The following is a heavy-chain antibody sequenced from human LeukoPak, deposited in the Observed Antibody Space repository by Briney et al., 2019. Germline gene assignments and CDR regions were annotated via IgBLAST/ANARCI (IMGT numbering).Heavy chain of an antibody. CDR1: GFTFSSYA. CDR2: ISGSGGAT. CDR3: AKGAYYHGSGRYFDY. V-gene: IGHV3-23*01. Sequence: PGGSLRLSCAASGFTFSSYAMNWVRQAPGKGLEWVSAISGSGGATYYADSVKGRFTMSRDNSKNTPYLQMNSLRAEDTAVYYCAKGAYYHGSGRYFDYWGQGTLVTVSS. D-gene: IGHD3-10*01. J-gene: IGHJ4*02.